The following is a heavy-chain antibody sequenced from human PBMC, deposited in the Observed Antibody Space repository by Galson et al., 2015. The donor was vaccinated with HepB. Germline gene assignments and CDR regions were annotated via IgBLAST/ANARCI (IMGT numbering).Heavy chain of an antibody. CDR3: ARRLRSGGFYYYGMDV. J-gene: IGHJ6*02. Sequence: LRLSCAASGFTFSDYGMNWVRQAPGKGLEWISYISISSTTIYSAESVRGRFTISRDNAKNSLYLQMNSLRDEDTAVYYCARRLRSGGFYYYGMDVWGQGTTVTVSS. V-gene: IGHV3-48*02. CDR1: GFTFSDYG. CDR2: ISISSTTI. D-gene: IGHD6-19*01.